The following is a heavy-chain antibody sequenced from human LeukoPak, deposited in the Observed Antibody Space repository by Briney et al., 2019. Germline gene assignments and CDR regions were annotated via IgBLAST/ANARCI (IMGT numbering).Heavy chain of an antibody. CDR2: INPNSGGT. CDR3: ARDLFSDGYSSSWDY. V-gene: IGHV1-2*02. CDR1: GYTFTGYY. J-gene: IGHJ4*02. D-gene: IGHD6-13*01. Sequence: ASGKVSCKASGYTFTGYYMHWVRQAPGQGREWMGWINPNSGGTNYAQKFQGRVTMTRDKSISTVYMELSRLRSEDTAVYYCARDLFSDGYSSSWDYWGQGTLVTVS.